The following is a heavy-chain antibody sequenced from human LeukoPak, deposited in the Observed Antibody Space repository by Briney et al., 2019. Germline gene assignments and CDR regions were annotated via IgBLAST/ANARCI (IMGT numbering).Heavy chain of an antibody. CDR2: MNPNSGNT. CDR3: ASIGYSYGSLNY. V-gene: IGHV1-8*01. J-gene: IGHJ4*02. D-gene: IGHD5-18*01. CDR1: GYTFTSYD. Sequence: ASVKVSCKASGYTFTSYDINWVRQATGQGLEWMGWMNPNSGNTGYAQKFQGRVTMTRNTSISTAYMELSSLRSGDTAAYYCASIGYSYGSLNYWGQGTLVTVSS.